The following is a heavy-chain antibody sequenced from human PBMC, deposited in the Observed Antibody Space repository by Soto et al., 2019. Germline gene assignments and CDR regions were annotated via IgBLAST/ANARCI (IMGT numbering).Heavy chain of an antibody. V-gene: IGHV4-61*01. J-gene: IGHJ5*02. CDR1: GGSVSSGSYY. D-gene: IGHD3-10*01. CDR2: IYYSGST. Sequence: SETLSLTCTVSGGSVSSGSYYWSWIRQPPGKGLEWIGYIYYSGSTNYNPSLKSRVTISVDTSKNQFSLKLSSVTAADTAVYYCARGYYYGWFDPWGQGTLGTVSS. CDR3: ARGYYYGWFDP.